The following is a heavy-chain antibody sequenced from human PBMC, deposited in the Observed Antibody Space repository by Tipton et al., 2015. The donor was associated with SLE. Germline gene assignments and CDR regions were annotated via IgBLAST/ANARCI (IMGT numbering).Heavy chain of an antibody. Sequence: SLRLSCTASGFSFGDYVINWFRQAPGKELEWVTFIRSYIYGGTTEYAASVQGRFTISRDDSKSIAYLQMNSLKTEDTAVYYCTRVANTALGGTYYYYMDVWGKGTTVTVSS. J-gene: IGHJ6*03. D-gene: IGHD5-18*01. CDR1: GFSFGDYV. CDR3: TRVANTALGGTYYYYMDV. CDR2: IRSYIYGGTT. V-gene: IGHV3-49*03.